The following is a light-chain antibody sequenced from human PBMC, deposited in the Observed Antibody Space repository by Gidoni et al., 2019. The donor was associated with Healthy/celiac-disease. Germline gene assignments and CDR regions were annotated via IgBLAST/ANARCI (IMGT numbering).Light chain of an antibody. J-gene: IGKJ2*01. Sequence: IQLTQSPSSLSASVGDRVTITCRASQGISSYLAWYQQKPGKAPKLLIYAASTLQSGVPERFSGSGSGTDFTLTISSLQPEDFATYYCQQLNSYPHTFGQGTKLEIK. CDR1: QGISSY. V-gene: IGKV1-9*01. CDR3: QQLNSYPHT. CDR2: AAS.